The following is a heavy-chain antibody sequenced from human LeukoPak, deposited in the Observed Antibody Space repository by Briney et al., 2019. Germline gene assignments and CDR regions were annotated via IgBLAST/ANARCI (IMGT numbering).Heavy chain of an antibody. CDR2: IYPGDSDT. Sequence: GESLKISCKGSGFRFSSYWIGWVRQMPGKGLEGMGMIYPGDSDTRYSPSFQGQVTISADKSISTAYLQWSSLKASDTAMYYCARRAHCGGDCYLDYWGQGTLVTVSS. CDR1: GFRFSSYW. V-gene: IGHV5-51*01. D-gene: IGHD2-21*02. CDR3: ARRAHCGGDCYLDY. J-gene: IGHJ4*02.